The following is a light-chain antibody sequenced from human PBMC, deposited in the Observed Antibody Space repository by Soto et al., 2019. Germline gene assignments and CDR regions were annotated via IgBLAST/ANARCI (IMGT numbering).Light chain of an antibody. CDR1: SSDVGSYNL. CDR2: EGS. CDR3: CSYAGSSLYV. V-gene: IGLV2-23*01. Sequence: QSALTQPASVSGSPGQPITISCTGTSSDVGSYNLVSWYQQHTGKAPKLMIYEGSKRPSGVSNRFSGSKSGNTASLTISGLQAEDEADYYCCSYAGSSLYVFGTGTKLTVL. J-gene: IGLJ1*01.